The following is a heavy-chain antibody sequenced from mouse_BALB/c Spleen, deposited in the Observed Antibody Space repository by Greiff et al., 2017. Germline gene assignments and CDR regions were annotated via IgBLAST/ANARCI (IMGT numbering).Heavy chain of an antibody. Sequence: EVKLMESGPGLVKPSQSLSLTCSVTGYSITSGYYWNWIRQFPGNKLEWMGYISYDGSNNYNPSLKNRISITRDTSKNQFFLKLNSVTTEDTATYYCARGYYYGSSQYYYAMDYWGQGTSVTVSS. J-gene: IGHJ4*01. D-gene: IGHD1-1*01. V-gene: IGHV3-6*02. CDR3: ARGYYYGSSQYYYAMDY. CDR2: ISYDGSN. CDR1: GYSITSGYY.